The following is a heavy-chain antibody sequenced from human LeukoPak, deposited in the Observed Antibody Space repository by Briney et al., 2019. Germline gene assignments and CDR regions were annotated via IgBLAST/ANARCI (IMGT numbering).Heavy chain of an antibody. J-gene: IGHJ6*02. V-gene: IGHV4-34*01. Sequence: SETLSLTCAVYGGSFSGYYWSWIRQPPGKGLEWIGEINHSGSTNYNPSLKSRVTISVDTSKNQFSLTLSSVTAADTAVYYWARASTTGTLRSYYYYGMDVWGQGTTVTVSS. CDR2: INHSGST. D-gene: IGHD1-1*01. CDR3: ARASTTGTLRSYYYYGMDV. CDR1: GGSFSGYY.